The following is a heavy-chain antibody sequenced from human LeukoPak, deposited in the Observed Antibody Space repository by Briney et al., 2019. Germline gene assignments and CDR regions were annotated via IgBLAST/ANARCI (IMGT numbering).Heavy chain of an antibody. D-gene: IGHD2-21*02. CDR2: IGTAGDT. J-gene: IGHJ4*02. Sequence: PGGSLRLSCAASGFTFSSYDMHWVRQATGKGLEWASAIGTAGDTYYPGSVKGRFTISRENAKNSLYLQMNSLRAGDTAVYYCARGLAYCGGDCYSIFHYWGQGTLVTVSS. CDR3: ARGLAYCGGDCYSIFHY. CDR1: GFTFSSYD. V-gene: IGHV3-13*01.